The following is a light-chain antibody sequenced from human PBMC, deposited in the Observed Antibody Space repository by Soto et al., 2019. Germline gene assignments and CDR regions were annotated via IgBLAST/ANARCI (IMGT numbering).Light chain of an antibody. CDR3: QQTDSFPRT. J-gene: IGKJ1*01. CDR1: QSISSN. Sequence: DIQMTQSPSSLSASVGDRVTITCRASQSISSNLNWYQQKPGKAPKLLIYGASSLQSGVPSRFSGSGSGTDFALTISSLQRDDFATYYCQQTDSFPRTFGQGTKVDI. V-gene: IGKV1-39*01. CDR2: GAS.